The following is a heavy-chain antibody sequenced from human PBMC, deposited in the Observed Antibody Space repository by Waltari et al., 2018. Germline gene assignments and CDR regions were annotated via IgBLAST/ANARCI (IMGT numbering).Heavy chain of an antibody. D-gene: IGHD1-1*01. CDR1: GGSIRRNY. Sequence: QVQLQESGPGLVKPSETLSLTCAVSGGSIRRNYWSWIRPSPGKGLEWIGYIYGGSGRTSYNPSLKSRVPLSTDTSNTPFSLKLSSVTAADSSVYYCARLGLEHWGRLFDVCGPGVLVTVSS. V-gene: IGHV4-59*12. CDR2: IYGGSGRT. CDR3: ARLGLEHWGRLFDV. J-gene: IGHJ4*02.